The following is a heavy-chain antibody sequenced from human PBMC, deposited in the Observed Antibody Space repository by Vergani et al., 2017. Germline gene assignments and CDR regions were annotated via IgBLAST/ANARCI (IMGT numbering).Heavy chain of an antibody. CDR1: GGTFSSYA. Sequence: QVQLVQSGAEVKKPGSSVKVSCKASGGTFSSYAISWVRQAPGQGLEWMGRIIPIFGTANYAQKFQGRVTITADESTSTAYMELSSLRSEDTAVYYCARARQSYYDYVWGSYQGGIWDYWGQGTLVTVSS. J-gene: IGHJ4*02. CDR3: ARARQSYYDYVWGSYQGGIWDY. D-gene: IGHD3-16*02. CDR2: IIPIFGTA. V-gene: IGHV1-69*18.